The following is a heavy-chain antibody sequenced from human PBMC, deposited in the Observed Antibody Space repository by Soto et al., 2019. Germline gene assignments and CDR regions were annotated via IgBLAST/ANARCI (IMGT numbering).Heavy chain of an antibody. V-gene: IGHV4-59*01. CDR1: GGSISSFY. J-gene: IGHJ4*02. Sequence: SETLSLTSTVSGGSISSFYCSWIRQPPGKGLEWIGYMYYSGSTNYNPSLKSRVTISVDTSKNQFSLKLSSVTAADTAVYYCARAGAATLSDYWGQGTLVTVSS. CDR2: MYYSGST. D-gene: IGHD2-15*01. CDR3: ARAGAATLSDY.